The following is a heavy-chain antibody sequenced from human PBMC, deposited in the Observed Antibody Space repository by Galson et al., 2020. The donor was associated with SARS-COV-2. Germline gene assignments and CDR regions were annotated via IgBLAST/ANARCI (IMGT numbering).Heavy chain of an antibody. CDR3: ASHDFWGGSNRFDP. D-gene: IGHD3-3*01. V-gene: IGHV4-39*01. CDR1: GVPISSSSYY. Sequence: SETLSLTCTAPGVPISSSSYYWGWIRQPPGKGREWIGSIYYSGSTYNNPSLKSRVTISVDTSKNQFSLKLSSVTAADTAVYYCASHDFWGGSNRFDPWGQGTLVTVSS. J-gene: IGHJ5*02. CDR2: IYYSGST.